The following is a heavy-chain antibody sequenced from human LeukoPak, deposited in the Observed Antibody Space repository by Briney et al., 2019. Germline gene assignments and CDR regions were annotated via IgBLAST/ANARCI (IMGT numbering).Heavy chain of an antibody. CDR3: ARDLEVRGGLHYLDL. CDR2: INPNSGGT. V-gene: IGHV1-2*02. D-gene: IGHD3-10*01. J-gene: IGHJ5*02. CDR1: DYSFPQYY. Sequence: SDYSFPQYYMHGVRQPPGQGLEWMGWINPNSGGTNYSQKFQDRVTITRDTSISTAYMELSRLRSDDTAVYYCARDLEVRGGLHYLDLWGGETPVTVSS.